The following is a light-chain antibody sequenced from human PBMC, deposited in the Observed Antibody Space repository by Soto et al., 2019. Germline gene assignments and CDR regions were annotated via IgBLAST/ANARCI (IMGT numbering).Light chain of an antibody. CDR2: DAS. CDR3: QQYDNLLPIT. V-gene: IGKV1-33*01. Sequence: IQMTQSPSSLSASVGDRVTITCQASQDNSKNLNWYQQKPGKAPKLLIYDASSLQTGVPSRFSGSGSATDFTFTIISLQPEDIATYYCQQYDNLLPITFGQGTRLEIK. J-gene: IGKJ5*01. CDR1: QDNSKN.